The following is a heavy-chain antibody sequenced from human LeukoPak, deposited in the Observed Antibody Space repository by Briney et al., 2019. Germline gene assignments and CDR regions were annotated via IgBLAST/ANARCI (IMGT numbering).Heavy chain of an antibody. CDR3: ARDWALYYYGSGSADMDV. V-gene: IGHV3-30*03. J-gene: IGHJ6*03. CDR2: ISYDGSNK. Sequence: GRSLRLSCAASGFTFSSYGMHWVRQAPGKGLEWVAVISYDGSNKYYADSVKGRFTISRDNSKNTLYLQMNSLRAEDTAVYYCARDWALYYYGSGSADMDVWGKGTTVTVSS. D-gene: IGHD3-10*01. CDR1: GFTFSSYG.